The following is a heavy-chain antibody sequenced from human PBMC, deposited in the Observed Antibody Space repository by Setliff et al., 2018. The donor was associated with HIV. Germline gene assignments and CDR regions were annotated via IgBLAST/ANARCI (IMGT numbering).Heavy chain of an antibody. CDR2: IYPGDSDT. V-gene: IGHV5-51*01. D-gene: IGHD6-19*01. Sequence: GESLKISCKGSGYSFTSYWIGWVRQMPGKGLEWMGIIYPGDSDTRYSPSFQGQVTISADKSINTAYVQWSSLKASDTAMYYCARRPYDSGWSYFIDYWGQGTLVTVSS. J-gene: IGHJ4*01. CDR3: ARRPYDSGWSYFIDY. CDR1: GYSFTSYW.